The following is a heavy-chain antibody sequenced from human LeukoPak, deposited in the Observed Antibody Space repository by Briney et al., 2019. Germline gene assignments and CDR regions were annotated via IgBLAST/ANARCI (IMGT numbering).Heavy chain of an antibody. CDR1: GFTFRDYG. D-gene: IGHD3-10*01. Sequence: HPGRSLRLSCAASGFTFRDYGMHWVRQAPGKGLEWVAVIWYDGSEKYYADSVKGRFTISRDNSKNPLYLQMNSLRAEDTALYYCAKDYRMGTHYHPPPTFWGQGTLVTVSS. CDR2: IWYDGSEK. CDR3: AKDYRMGTHYHPPPTF. J-gene: IGHJ4*02. V-gene: IGHV3-33*06.